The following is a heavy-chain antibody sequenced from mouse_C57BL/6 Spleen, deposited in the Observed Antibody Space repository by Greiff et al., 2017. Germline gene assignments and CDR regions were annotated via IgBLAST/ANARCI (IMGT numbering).Heavy chain of an antibody. CDR2: ISSGSSTI. D-gene: IGHD1-1*01. V-gene: IGHV5-17*01. CDR1: GFTFSDYG. CDR3: ARPGATVVAFDY. J-gene: IGHJ2*01. Sequence: EVKLEESGGGLVKPGGSLKLSCAASGFTFSDYGMHWVRQAPEKGLEWVAYISSGSSTIYYADTVKGRFTISRDNAKNTLFLQMTSLRSEDTAMYYCARPGATVVAFDYWGQGTTLTVSS.